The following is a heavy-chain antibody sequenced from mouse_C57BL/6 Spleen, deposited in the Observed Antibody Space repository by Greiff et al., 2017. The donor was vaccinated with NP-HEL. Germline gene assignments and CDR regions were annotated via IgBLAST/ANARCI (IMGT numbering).Heavy chain of an antibody. V-gene: IGHV1-61*01. CDR3: ARFDYDAGLAFAY. J-gene: IGHJ3*01. CDR2: IYPSDSDT. Sequence: VQLQQSGAELVRPGASVKLSCKASGYTFTDYWMDWVKQRPGQGLEWIGNIYPSDSDTHYNQKFKDKATLTVDKSSSTAYMELRSLTSEDSAVYYCARFDYDAGLAFAYWGQGTMVTVSA. D-gene: IGHD2-4*01. CDR1: GYTFTDYW.